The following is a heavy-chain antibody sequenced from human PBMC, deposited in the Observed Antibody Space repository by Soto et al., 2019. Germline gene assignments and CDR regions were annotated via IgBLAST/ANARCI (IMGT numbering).Heavy chain of an antibody. CDR2: ISWNSRSI. D-gene: IGHD6-13*01. V-gene: IGHV3-9*01. Sequence: GGSLRLSCAASGFTFDDYAMHWVRQAPGKGLEWVSGISWNSRSIGYADSVKGRFTISRDNAKNSLYLQMNSLRAEDTALYYCAKDGSGSTWYLAAFDIWGQGTMVTVSS. CDR1: GFTFDDYA. J-gene: IGHJ3*02. CDR3: AKDGSGSTWYLAAFDI.